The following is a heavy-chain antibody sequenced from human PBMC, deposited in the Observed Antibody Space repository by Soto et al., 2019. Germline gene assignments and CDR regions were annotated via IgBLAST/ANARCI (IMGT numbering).Heavy chain of an antibody. D-gene: IGHD3-10*01. V-gene: IGHV3-64*01. CDR2: ISATVNGGGT. CDR1: GLVFRNFA. J-gene: IGHJ4*02. Sequence: EVQLVESGGDWVQPGGSLRLSCVVSGLVFRNFALHWVRQAPGKSLEYVSAISATVNGGGTYYASSVKGRFTISRDDSKNTLYLQMGSLRADDTAVYYCAPGNEGSGTYYDYWGQGTLVTVSS. CDR3: APGNEGSGTYYDY.